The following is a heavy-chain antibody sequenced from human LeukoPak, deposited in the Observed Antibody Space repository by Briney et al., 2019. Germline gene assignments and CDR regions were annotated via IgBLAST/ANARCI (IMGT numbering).Heavy chain of an antibody. CDR2: INHSGST. V-gene: IGHV4-34*01. CDR1: GGSFSGYY. J-gene: IGHJ6*02. CDR3: ARDKGGAYYYGSGSFYNYGMDV. Sequence: SETLSLTCAVYGGSFSGYYWSWIRQPPGKGLEWIGEINHSGSTNYNPSLKSRVTISVDTSKNQFSLKLSSVTAADTAVYYCARDKGGAYYYGSGSFYNYGMDVWGQGTTVTVSS. D-gene: IGHD3-10*01.